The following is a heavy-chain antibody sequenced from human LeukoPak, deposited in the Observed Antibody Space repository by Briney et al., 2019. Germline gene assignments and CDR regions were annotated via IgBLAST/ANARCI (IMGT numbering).Heavy chain of an antibody. D-gene: IGHD2-15*01. V-gene: IGHV1-18*01. CDR2: ISAYNGNT. CDR3: ARDGCFGGSCYSDYYYVMDV. Sequence: ASVNVSCKASGYTFADYGITWVRQAPGQGFEWMGWISAYNGNTKYAQNLQGRVAMTTDTSTSTAYMELRSLTSDDTAVYYCARDGCFGGSCYSDYYYVMDVWGQGTTVTVSS. J-gene: IGHJ6*02. CDR1: GYTFADYG.